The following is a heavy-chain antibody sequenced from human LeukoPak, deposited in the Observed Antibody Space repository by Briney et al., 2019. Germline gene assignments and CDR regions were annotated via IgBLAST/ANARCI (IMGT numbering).Heavy chain of an antibody. CDR2: ISSSSSTI. CDR3: ARDNWDDSSGYYFSAYYYGMDV. Sequence: GGSLRLSCVASGFTFSSYSMNWVRQAPGKGLEWVSYISSSSSTICYADSVKGRFTISRDNAKNSLSLQMNSLRVEDTAVYHCARDNWDDSSGYYFSAYYYGMDVWGQGTTVTVSS. V-gene: IGHV3-48*04. CDR1: GFTFSSYS. J-gene: IGHJ6*02. D-gene: IGHD3-22*01.